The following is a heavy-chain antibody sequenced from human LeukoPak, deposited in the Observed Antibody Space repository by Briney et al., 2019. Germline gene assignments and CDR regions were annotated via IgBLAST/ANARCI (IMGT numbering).Heavy chain of an antibody. V-gene: IGHV4-31*03. J-gene: IGHJ3*02. CDR2: IYYSGST. Sequence: SETLSLTCTVSGGSISSGGYYWSWIRQHPGKGLEWIGYIYYSGSTYYNPSLKSRVTISVDTSKNQFSLKLSSVTAADTAVYYCARVIAVVTNDAFDIRGQGTMVTVSS. CDR1: GGSISSGGYY. CDR3: ARVIAVVTNDAFDI. D-gene: IGHD6-19*01.